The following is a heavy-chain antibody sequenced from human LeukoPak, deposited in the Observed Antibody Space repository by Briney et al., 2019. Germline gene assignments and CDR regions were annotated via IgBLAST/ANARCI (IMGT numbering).Heavy chain of an antibody. CDR3: ARAHDSSGYYYGAVGSLIDY. CDR1: GGSISSGDYY. J-gene: IGHJ4*02. D-gene: IGHD3-22*01. V-gene: IGHV4-30-4*01. Sequence: SQTLSLTCTVSGGSISSGDYYWSWIRQPPGKGLEWIRYIYYSGSTYYNPSLKSRVTISVDTSKNQFSLKLSSVTAADTAVYYCARAHDSSGYYYGAVGSLIDYWGQGTLVNVSS. CDR2: IYYSGST.